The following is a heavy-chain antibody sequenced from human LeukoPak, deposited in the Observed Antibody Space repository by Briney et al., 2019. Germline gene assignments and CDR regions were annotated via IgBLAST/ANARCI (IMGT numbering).Heavy chain of an antibody. Sequence: PGRPRRLPCAPSGFPFSSYAMHGVRKAPGKGLEGLAVISYDGSHKYYADSVKGRFTISRDNSNNTLYLHMNSLNAAETAVYYCARGDPPQYYFDYWGQGTLVTVSS. CDR3: ARGDPPQYYFDY. CDR2: ISYDGSHK. D-gene: IGHD5-24*01. V-gene: IGHV3-30-3*01. J-gene: IGHJ4*02. CDR1: GFPFSSYA.